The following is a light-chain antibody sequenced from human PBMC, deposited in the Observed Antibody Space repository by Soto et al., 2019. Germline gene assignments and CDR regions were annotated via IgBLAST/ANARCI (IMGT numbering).Light chain of an antibody. J-gene: IGKJ1*01. CDR1: LTVSDNY. CDR3: QQYGSSPTWT. V-gene: IGKV3-20*01. CDR2: GAS. Sequence: EIVLTHSPGTLSLSPGERATLSCRASLTVSDNYLAWYQQKSGQAPRLVIYGASSRATGIPDRFSGSGSGTDFTLTISRLEPEDFAVYYCQQYGSSPTWTFGQGTKVDI.